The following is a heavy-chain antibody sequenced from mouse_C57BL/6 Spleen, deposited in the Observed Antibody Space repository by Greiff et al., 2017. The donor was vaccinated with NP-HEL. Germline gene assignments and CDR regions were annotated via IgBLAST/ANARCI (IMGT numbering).Heavy chain of an antibody. CDR3: ARYEGVWYFDV. CDR1: GFTFTDYY. CDR2: IRNKANGYTT. V-gene: IGHV7-3*01. J-gene: IGHJ1*03. Sequence: EVQVVESGGGLVQPGGSLSLSCAASGFTFTDYYMSWVRQPPGKALEWLGFIRNKANGYTTEYSASVKGRFTISRDNSQSILYLQMNALRAEDSATYYCARYEGVWYFDVWGTGTTVTVSS.